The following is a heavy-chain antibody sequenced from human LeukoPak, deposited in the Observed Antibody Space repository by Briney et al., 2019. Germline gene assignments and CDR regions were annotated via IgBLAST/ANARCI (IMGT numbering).Heavy chain of an antibody. D-gene: IGHD4-17*01. CDR1: GFTFSSYA. Sequence: GGSLRLSCAASGFTFSSYAMSWVRQAPGKGLEWVSGIRGSGTTTYYADSVKGRFTISRDNSKNTLYLQMNSLRAEDTALYYCAKAAYGDYVNWFDPWGQGTLVTVSS. J-gene: IGHJ5*02. CDR2: IRGSGTTT. CDR3: AKAAYGDYVNWFDP. V-gene: IGHV3-23*01.